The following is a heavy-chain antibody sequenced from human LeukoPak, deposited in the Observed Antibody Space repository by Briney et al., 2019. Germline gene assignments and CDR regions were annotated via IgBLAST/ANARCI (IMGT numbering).Heavy chain of an antibody. Sequence: GGSLRLSCAASGFTFSSYAMSRVRQAPGKGLEWVSAISGSGGSTYYADSVKGRFTISRDNSKNTLYLQMNSLRAEDTAVYYCAKDRYCSSTSCYAGYYYYGMDVWGQGTTVTVSS. D-gene: IGHD2-2*01. V-gene: IGHV3-23*01. J-gene: IGHJ6*02. CDR1: GFTFSSYA. CDR2: ISGSGGST. CDR3: AKDRYCSSTSCYAGYYYYGMDV.